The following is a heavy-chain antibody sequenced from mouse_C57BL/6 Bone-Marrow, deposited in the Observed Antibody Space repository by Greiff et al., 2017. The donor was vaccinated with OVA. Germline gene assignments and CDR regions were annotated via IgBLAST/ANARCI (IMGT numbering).Heavy chain of an antibody. J-gene: IGHJ4*01. CDR1: GYSITSGYY. CDR2: ISYDGSN. CDR3: ARLYGSSYNYAMDY. Sequence: EESGPGLVKPSQSLSLTCSVTGYSITSGYYWNWIRQFPGNKLEWMGYISYDGSNNYNPSLKNRISITRDTSKNQFFLKLNSVTTEDTATYYCARLYGSSYNYAMDYWGQGTSVTVSS. V-gene: IGHV3-6*01. D-gene: IGHD1-1*01.